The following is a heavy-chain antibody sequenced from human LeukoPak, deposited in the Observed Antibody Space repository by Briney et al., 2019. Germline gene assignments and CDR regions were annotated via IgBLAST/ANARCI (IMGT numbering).Heavy chain of an antibody. J-gene: IGHJ6*02. Sequence: ASVKVSCKASGYTFTSYYMHWVRQAPGQGLEWMGWISTYNGNTNYAQNLQGRVTMTTDTSTSTAYMGLRSLRSDDTAVYYCAREYDILTRGIYYNGMDVWGQGTTVTVSS. V-gene: IGHV1-18*04. CDR3: AREYDILTRGIYYNGMDV. D-gene: IGHD3-9*01. CDR2: ISTYNGNT. CDR1: GYTFTSYY.